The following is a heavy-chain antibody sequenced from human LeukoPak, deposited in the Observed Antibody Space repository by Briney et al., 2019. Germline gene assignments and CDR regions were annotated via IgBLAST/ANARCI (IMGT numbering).Heavy chain of an antibody. Sequence: PGGSLRLSCAASGFTVSSNYMSWVRQAPGKGLEWVSAFYSGGNTYYADSVKGRFTISRDNSKNTLYLQMNSPRAEDTAVYYCARDFSGSEYFQHWGQGTLVTVSS. V-gene: IGHV3-66*01. CDR3: ARDFSGSEYFQH. J-gene: IGHJ1*01. CDR2: FYSGGNT. D-gene: IGHD3-22*01. CDR1: GFTVSSNY.